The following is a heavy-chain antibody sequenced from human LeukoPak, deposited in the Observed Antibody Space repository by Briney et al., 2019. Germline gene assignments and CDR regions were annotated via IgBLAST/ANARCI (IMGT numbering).Heavy chain of an antibody. CDR2: IYYSGST. CDR1: GGSISSSSYY. CDR3: AREVPSYYYDSSGYYVDY. Sequence: SETLSLTCTVSGGSISSSSYYWGWIRQPPGKGLEWIGSIYYSGSTYYNPSLKSRVTISVDTSKNQFSLKLSSVTAADTAVYYCAREVPSYYYDSSGYYVDYWGQGTLVTVSS. V-gene: IGHV4-39*07. J-gene: IGHJ4*02. D-gene: IGHD3-22*01.